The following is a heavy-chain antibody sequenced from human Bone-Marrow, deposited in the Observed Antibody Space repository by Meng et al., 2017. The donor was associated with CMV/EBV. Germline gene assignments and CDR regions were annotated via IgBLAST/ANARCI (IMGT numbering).Heavy chain of an antibody. D-gene: IGHD2-15*01. CDR3: ARAPASYCSAASCVVLDY. CDR1: GFTFSSYS. V-gene: IGHV3-21*01. Sequence: GGSLRLSCAASGFTFSSYSMNWVRQAPGKGLEWVSSISSSSSYIYYADSVKGRFTISRDNAKNSLYLQMNSLGAEDTALYYCARAPASYCSAASCVVLDYWGQGTLVTVSS. CDR2: ISSSSSYI. J-gene: IGHJ4*02.